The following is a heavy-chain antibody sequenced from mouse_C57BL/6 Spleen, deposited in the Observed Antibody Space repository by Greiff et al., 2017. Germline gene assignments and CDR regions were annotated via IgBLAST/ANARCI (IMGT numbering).Heavy chain of an antibody. D-gene: IGHD3-3*01. J-gene: IGHJ1*03. Sequence: QVQLQQPGAELVKPGASVKMSCKASGYTFTSYWITWVKQRPGQGLEWIGDIYPGSGSTNYNEKFKSKATLTVDTSSSTAYMQLSSLTSEDSAVYYWARSPAIYWYFDVWGTGTTVTVSS. V-gene: IGHV1-55*01. CDR3: ARSPAIYWYFDV. CDR1: GYTFTSYW. CDR2: IYPGSGST.